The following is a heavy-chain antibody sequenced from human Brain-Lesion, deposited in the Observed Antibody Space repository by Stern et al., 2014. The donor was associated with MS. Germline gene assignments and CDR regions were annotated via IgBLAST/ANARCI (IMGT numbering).Heavy chain of an antibody. CDR3: AGEEDIRYCSGGSCTGNWFDP. J-gene: IGHJ5*02. D-gene: IGHD2-15*01. CDR1: GGSVSSTSYA. V-gene: IGHV4-39*01. Sequence: TCTVAGGSVSSTSYAWAWIRQPPGKGLEWIGTIYYSGNTYYSPSLKSRLTISLDTSQNQFSLQLRSVTAADTAVYYCAGEEDIRYCSGGSCTGNWFDPWGQGTLVTVSS. CDR2: IYYSGNT.